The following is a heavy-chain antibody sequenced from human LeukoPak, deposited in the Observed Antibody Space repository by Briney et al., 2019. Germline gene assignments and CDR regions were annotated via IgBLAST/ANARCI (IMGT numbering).Heavy chain of an antibody. Sequence: GGSLRLSCAASGFTFSSYWMHWVRQAPGRGLVWVSRISSAGSSTIYADSVKGRFTISRDNAKNTLYLQMNSLRAEDTAVYYCARDWGGYGPTSHDYWGQGTLVTVSS. V-gene: IGHV3-74*01. CDR3: ARDWGGYGPTSHDY. CDR1: GFTFSSYW. CDR2: ISSAGSST. J-gene: IGHJ4*02. D-gene: IGHD3-16*01.